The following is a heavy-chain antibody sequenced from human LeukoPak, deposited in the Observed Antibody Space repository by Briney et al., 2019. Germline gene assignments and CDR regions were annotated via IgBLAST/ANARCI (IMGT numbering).Heavy chain of an antibody. D-gene: IGHD3-9*01. Sequence: GGSLRLSCAASGFTFSSYSMNWVRQAPGKGLEWVSYISSSSSTIYYADSVKGRFTISRDNAKNSLYLQMNSLRAEDTAVYYCARNGGLRYFDWLADAFDIWGQGTMVTVSP. CDR1: GFTFSSYS. J-gene: IGHJ3*02. V-gene: IGHV3-48*01. CDR2: ISSSSSTI. CDR3: ARNGGLRYFDWLADAFDI.